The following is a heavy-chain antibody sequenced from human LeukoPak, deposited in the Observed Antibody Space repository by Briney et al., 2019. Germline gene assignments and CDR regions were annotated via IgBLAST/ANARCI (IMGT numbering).Heavy chain of an antibody. CDR2: INSDGSST. D-gene: IGHD2-2*01. J-gene: IGHJ3*02. CDR3: ASGGYCSSTSCYGSAFDI. Sequence: PGGSLRLSCAASGFTFSSYWMHWVRQAPGKGLVWVSRINSDGSSTSYADSVEGRFTISRDNAKNTLYLQMNSLRAEDTAVYYCASGGYCSSTSCYGSAFDIWGQGTMVTVSS. CDR1: GFTFSSYW. V-gene: IGHV3-74*01.